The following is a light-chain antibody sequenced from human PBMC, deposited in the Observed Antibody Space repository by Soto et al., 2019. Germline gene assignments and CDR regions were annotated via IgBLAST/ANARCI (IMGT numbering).Light chain of an antibody. CDR2: QVT. V-gene: IGLV2-14*01. J-gene: IGLJ1*01. CDR1: GSDIAGYNY. CDR3: SSFTSTTSLYV. Sequence: QSALAQPASVSGSPGQSITISCTGTGSDIAGYNYVSWFQQHPGKAPKLMMYQVTIRPSGVSNRFSGAKSGNTASLTISGLQAEDEAEYYCSSFTSTTSLYVLGTGTKVTVL.